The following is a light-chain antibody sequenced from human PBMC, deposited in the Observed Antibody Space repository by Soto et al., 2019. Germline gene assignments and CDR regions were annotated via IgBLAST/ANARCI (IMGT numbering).Light chain of an antibody. CDR1: QSVSSN. J-gene: IGKJ5*01. CDR2: GAS. CDR3: QQRHNWPIT. Sequence: EVVMTQSPATLSVSPGERATLSCRASQSVSSNLAWYQQKPGQAPRLLIFGASGRATGIPARFSGSGSGTDFTLTISSLEPADFGVYYCQQRHNWPITFGQGTRLEIK. V-gene: IGKV3D-15*01.